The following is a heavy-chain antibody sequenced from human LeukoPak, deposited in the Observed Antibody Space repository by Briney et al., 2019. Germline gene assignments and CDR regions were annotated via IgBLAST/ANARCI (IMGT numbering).Heavy chain of an antibody. CDR1: GFTFSSYW. D-gene: IGHD5-18*01. J-gene: IGHJ4*02. V-gene: IGHV3-7*01. Sequence: HPGGSLRLSCAASGFTFSSYWMTWIRQAPGKGLEWVANIKQDGSEKYYVDSVKGRFTISRDNAKNSLYLQMNSLIAEDTAVYYCERDTGGGYSCYDCWGQGTLVTVSS. CDR3: ERDTGGGYSCYDC. CDR2: IKQDGSEK.